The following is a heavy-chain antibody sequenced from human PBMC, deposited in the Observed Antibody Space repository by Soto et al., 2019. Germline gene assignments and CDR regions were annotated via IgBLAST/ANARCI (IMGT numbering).Heavy chain of an antibody. CDR1: GFTFIGDA. D-gene: IGHD2-21*01. CDR3: AKGTYCGGDCYTLYFDY. J-gene: IGHJ4*02. V-gene: IGHV3-23*01. CDR2: ISGSGGST. Sequence: AGCLRLSGAACGFTFIGDAMSWVRQAPWKWLEWVSAISGSGGSTYYADSVKGRFTISRDNSKNTLYLQMNSLRAEDTAVYYCAKGTYCGGDCYTLYFDYWGQGTLVTVSS.